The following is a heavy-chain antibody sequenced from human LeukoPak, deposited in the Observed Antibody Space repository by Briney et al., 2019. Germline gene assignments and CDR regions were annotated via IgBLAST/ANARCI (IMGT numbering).Heavy chain of an antibody. Sequence: GGSLRLSCAASGFTFSEYYMSWIRQAPGKGLEWVSFISSSGSTIYYADSVKGRFTISRDNAKNSLYLQMNSLRAEDTAVYSCAKAPGFTVVTSFDWWGQGTLVTVSS. J-gene: IGHJ4*02. CDR2: ISSSGSTI. CDR1: GFTFSEYY. CDR3: AKAPGFTVVTSFDW. D-gene: IGHD4-23*01. V-gene: IGHV3-11*01.